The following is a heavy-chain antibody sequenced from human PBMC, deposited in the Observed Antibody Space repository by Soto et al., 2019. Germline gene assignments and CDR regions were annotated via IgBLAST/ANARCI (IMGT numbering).Heavy chain of an antibody. Sequence: SETLSLTCTVSGASMNSYHWSWIRQPAGKGLEWIGHIHSSGSTNYNPSLRSRVTMSVDTSKNQFSLRLMSLTAADTAVYYCARDQGVAAAGITWFDPWGQGSLVTVSS. D-gene: IGHD6-13*01. CDR1: GASMNSYH. V-gene: IGHV4-4*07. CDR2: IHSSGST. J-gene: IGHJ5*02. CDR3: ARDQGVAAAGITWFDP.